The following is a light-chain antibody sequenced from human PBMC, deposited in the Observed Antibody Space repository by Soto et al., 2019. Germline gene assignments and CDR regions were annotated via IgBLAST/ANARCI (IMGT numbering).Light chain of an antibody. CDR2: GAS. J-gene: IGKJ2*01. Sequence: EIVMTQSPATLSVSPGERAIVSCRASQSIRDNLAWYQQTPGRAPRLLIYGASIRATGVPARFSGNGSGTEFTLTISSLQSEDFAVYYCHQSDYWPPYTFGQGTKVEIK. CDR3: HQSDYWPPYT. CDR1: QSIRDN. V-gene: IGKV3-15*01.